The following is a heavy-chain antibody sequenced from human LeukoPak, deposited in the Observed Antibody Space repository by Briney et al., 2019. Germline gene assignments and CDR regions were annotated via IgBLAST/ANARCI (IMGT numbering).Heavy chain of an antibody. CDR1: GFTFSSYG. J-gene: IGHJ3*02. Sequence: GGSLRLSCAASGFTFSSYGMSWVRQAPGKGLEWVSAISGSGGSTYYADPVKGRFTISRDNSKNTLYLQMNSLRAEDTAVYYCARDSGYDPHAFDIWGQGTMVTVSS. CDR2: ISGSGGST. V-gene: IGHV3-23*01. D-gene: IGHD5-12*01. CDR3: ARDSGYDPHAFDI.